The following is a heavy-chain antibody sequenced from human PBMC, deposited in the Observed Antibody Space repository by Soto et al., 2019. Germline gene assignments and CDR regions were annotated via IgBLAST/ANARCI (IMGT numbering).Heavy chain of an antibody. CDR2: INPGYPAGRST. J-gene: IGHJ4*02. Sequence: ASVKVSCKASGYTLTTFFMHWVRQAPGQGLEWMGVINPGYPAGRSTTYAQKFQGGVTITRDTSISTAYMELSRRRSDDTAVYYCRVTGVSEVEYWGQGTLVTVSS. V-gene: IGHV1-46*01. D-gene: IGHD2-8*01. CDR3: RVTGVSEVEY. CDR1: GYTLTTFF.